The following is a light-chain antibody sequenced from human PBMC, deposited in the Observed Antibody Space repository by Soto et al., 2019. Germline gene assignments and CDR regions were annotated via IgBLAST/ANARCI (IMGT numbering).Light chain of an antibody. CDR1: SSDVGGYNY. CDR2: AVS. Sequence: QSALTQPASVSGSTGQSITISCTGTSSDVGGYNYVSWYQQHPGKAPTLMIYAVSNRPSGVSNRFSGSKSGNTATLTISGLQAEDEAEYYCCSYTVSGTYVFG. J-gene: IGLJ1*01. V-gene: IGLV2-14*01. CDR3: CSYTVSGTYV.